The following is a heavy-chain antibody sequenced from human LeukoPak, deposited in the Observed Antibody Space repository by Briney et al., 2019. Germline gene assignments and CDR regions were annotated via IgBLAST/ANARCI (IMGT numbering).Heavy chain of an antibody. Sequence: PGGSLRLSCTASGFTFSSYSMNWVRQAPGKGLERVSYIGTSSSSIYYADSVKGRFTISRDNAKNSLYLQLNGLRAEDTGVYYCAKPRTYYVDFWGQGTLVTVSS. CDR1: GFTFSSYS. J-gene: IGHJ4*02. CDR2: IGTSSSSI. V-gene: IGHV3-48*01. CDR3: AKPRTYYVDF. D-gene: IGHD1-14*01.